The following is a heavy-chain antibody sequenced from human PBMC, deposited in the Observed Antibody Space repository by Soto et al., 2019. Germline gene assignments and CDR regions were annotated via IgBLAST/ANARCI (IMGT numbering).Heavy chain of an antibody. V-gene: IGHV6-1*01. Sequence: SQTLSLTCAISGDSLSSNSAAWNRIRQSPSRGLEWLGRTYYRSKWYNDYALSEKSRITVTPDTSKNQFCLQLNSVTPEDTAVYYCARGRASNRGDGLDPWGQGNQVTVSS. CDR2: TYYRSKWYN. CDR1: GDSLSSNSAA. D-gene: IGHD3-16*01. J-gene: IGHJ5*02. CDR3: ARGRASNRGDGLDP.